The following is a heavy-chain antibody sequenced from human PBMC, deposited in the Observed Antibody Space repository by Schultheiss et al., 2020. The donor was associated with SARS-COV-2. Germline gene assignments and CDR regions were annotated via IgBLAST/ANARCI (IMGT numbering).Heavy chain of an antibody. CDR1: GGSLSGFY. V-gene: IGHV4-34*01. J-gene: IGHJ6*02. CDR3: ARRVEQWLAANYYYGMDV. D-gene: IGHD6-19*01. CDR2: VSRTEGI. Sequence: SETLSLTCEVYGGSLSGFYWNWIRQTPGKGLEWIGEVSRTEGINYNPSLKSRVTISVDTSKNQFSLKLSSVTAADTAVYYCARRVEQWLAANYYYGMDVWGQGTTVTVSS.